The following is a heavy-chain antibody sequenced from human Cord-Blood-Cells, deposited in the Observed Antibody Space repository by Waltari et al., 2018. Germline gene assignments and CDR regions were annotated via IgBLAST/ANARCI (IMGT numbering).Heavy chain of an antibody. V-gene: IGHV4-34*01. CDR3: ARGSTTNWDYYYYYYMDV. CDR1: GGSFSGYY. Sequence: QVQLQQWGAGLLKPSETLSLTCAVYGGSFSGYYWSWIRQPPVSGLAWFGEINHSGSTNYNPSLKSRVTIAVDTSKNQFSLKLSSVTAADTAVYYCARGSTTNWDYYYYYYMDVWGKGTTVTVSS. CDR2: INHSGST. D-gene: IGHD1-1*01. J-gene: IGHJ6*03.